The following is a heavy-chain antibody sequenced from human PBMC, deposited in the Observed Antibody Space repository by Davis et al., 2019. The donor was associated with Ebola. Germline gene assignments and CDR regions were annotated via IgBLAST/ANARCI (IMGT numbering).Heavy chain of an antibody. CDR3: ARDRVDTAMVADY. J-gene: IGHJ4*02. V-gene: IGHV3-21*01. Sequence: PGGSLRLSCAASGFTFSSYSMNWVRQVPGKGLEWVSSISSSSSYIYYADSVKGRFTISRDNAKNSLYLQMNSLRAEDTAVYYCARDRVDTAMVADYWGQGTLVTVSS. D-gene: IGHD5-18*01. CDR2: ISSSSSYI. CDR1: GFTFSSYS.